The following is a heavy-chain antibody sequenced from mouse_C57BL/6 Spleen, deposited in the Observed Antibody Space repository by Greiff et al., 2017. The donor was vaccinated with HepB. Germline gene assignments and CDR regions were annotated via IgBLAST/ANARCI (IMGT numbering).Heavy chain of an antibody. CDR3: ARKLYYGSSFDY. Sequence: QVQLKESGPELVKPGASVKISCKAPGYAFSSSWMNWVKQRPGKGLEWIGRIYPGDGDTNYNGKFKGKATLTADKSSSTAYMQLSSLTSEDSAVYFCARKLYYGSSFDYWGQGTTLTVSS. D-gene: IGHD1-1*01. V-gene: IGHV1-82*01. CDR2: IYPGDGDT. CDR1: GYAFSSSW. J-gene: IGHJ2*01.